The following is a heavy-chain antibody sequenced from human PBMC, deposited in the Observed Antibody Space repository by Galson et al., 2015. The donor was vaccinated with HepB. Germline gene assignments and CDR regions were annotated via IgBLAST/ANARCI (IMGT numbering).Heavy chain of an antibody. V-gene: IGHV3-11*06. J-gene: IGHJ4*02. CDR1: GFNFSDYY. CDR2: ISSSIYT. Sequence: SLRLSCAASGFNFSDYYMSWIRQAPGKGLEWVSYISSSIYTNYADSVKGRFTISRDNDKNSLYLQMNSLRAEDTAVYYCARAEIAVAGTAHFDYWGQGTLVTVSS. D-gene: IGHD6-19*01. CDR3: ARAEIAVAGTAHFDY.